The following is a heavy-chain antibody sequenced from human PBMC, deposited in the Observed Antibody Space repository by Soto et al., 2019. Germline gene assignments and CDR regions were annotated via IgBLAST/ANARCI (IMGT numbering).Heavy chain of an antibody. J-gene: IGHJ4*02. D-gene: IGHD3-10*01. Sequence: PGGSLRLSCAASGFTFSSYAMHWVRQAPGKGLEWVAVISYDGSNKYYADSVKGRFTISRDNSKNTLYLQMNSLRAEDTAVYYCARDHGPFTYYYGSGSYSGIDYWGQGTLVTVSS. CDR2: ISYDGSNK. V-gene: IGHV3-30-3*01. CDR1: GFTFSSYA. CDR3: ARDHGPFTYYYGSGSYSGIDY.